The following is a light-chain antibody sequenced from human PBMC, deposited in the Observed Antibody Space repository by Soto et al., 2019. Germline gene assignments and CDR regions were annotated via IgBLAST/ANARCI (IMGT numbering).Light chain of an antibody. CDR1: QSISTY. V-gene: IGKV1-39*01. J-gene: IGKJ4*01. CDR2: GAS. Sequence: DIQMTQSPSSLSVSIGDRVTITCRASQSISTYLNWYEQKPGKAPNLLIYGASTLQSGVPSRFSGGRSGTYVTLTISGLQPEDFGSYYCQQSYTSPVTFGGGPKVEIK. CDR3: QQSYTSPVT.